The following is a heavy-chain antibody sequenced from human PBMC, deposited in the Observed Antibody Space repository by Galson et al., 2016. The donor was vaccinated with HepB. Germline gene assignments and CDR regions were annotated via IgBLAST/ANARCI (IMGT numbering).Heavy chain of an antibody. CDR1: GFTFSSYA. CDR2: ISGSGGST. Sequence: SLRLSCAASGFTFSSYAMSWVRQAPGKGLEWVSAISGSGGSTYYADSVKGRFTISRDNSTITLYLQMNSLRAEDTAVYYCAKDRGFLEWLFFDSYYYYGMDVWGQGTTVTVSS. CDR3: AKDRGFLEWLFFDSYYYYGMDV. D-gene: IGHD3-3*01. J-gene: IGHJ6*02. V-gene: IGHV3-23*01.